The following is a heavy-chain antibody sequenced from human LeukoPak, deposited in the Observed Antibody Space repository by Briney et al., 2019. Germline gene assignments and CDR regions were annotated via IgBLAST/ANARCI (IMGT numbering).Heavy chain of an antibody. CDR2: INPGGGST. CDR1: GYTFTIYY. V-gene: IGHV1-46*01. CDR3: ATLTLSSRYDGDDY. D-gene: IGHD5-12*01. Sequence: ASVTVSCKASGYTFTIYYMHWVRQAPGQGVGWVGIINPGGGSTSYAQKYQGRGTMTRDSATSTVYMELSSLTSEDTAVYYCATLTLSSRYDGDDYWGQGTLVTVSS. J-gene: IGHJ4*02.